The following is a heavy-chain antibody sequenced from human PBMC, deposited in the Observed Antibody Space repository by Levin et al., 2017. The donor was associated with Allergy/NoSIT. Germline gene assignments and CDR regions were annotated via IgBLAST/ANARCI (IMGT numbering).Heavy chain of an antibody. CDR1: GFPFSNYG. CDR3: AKGVVVMESGGSPYYFDY. Sequence: GGSLRLSCAASGFPFSNYGMSWVRQAPGKGLEWVSSISGSGGSTYYADSVKGRSTISRDKSKNTVFLQLNSLRGEDTAIYYCAKGVVVMESGGSPYYFDYWGQGTLVTVSS. CDR2: ISGSGGST. V-gene: IGHV3-23*01. D-gene: IGHD2-15*01. J-gene: IGHJ4*02.